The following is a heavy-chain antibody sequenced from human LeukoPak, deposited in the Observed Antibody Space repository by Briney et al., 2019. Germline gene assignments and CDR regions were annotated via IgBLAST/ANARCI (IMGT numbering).Heavy chain of an antibody. J-gene: IGHJ4*02. D-gene: IGHD3-16*01. CDR1: GGSISSYY. CDR2: IYYSGST. CDR3: ARQYDYVWGSSPMSYFDY. Sequence: PSETLSLTCTVSGGSISSYYWSWIRQPPGKGLEWIGYIYYSGSTNYNPSLKSRVTISVDTSKNQFSLKLSSVTAADTAVYHCARQYDYVWGSSPMSYFDYWGQGTLVTVSS. V-gene: IGHV4-59*08.